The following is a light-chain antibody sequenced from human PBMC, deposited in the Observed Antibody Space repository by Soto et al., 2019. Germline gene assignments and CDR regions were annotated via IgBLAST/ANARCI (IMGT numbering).Light chain of an antibody. CDR2: AES. V-gene: IGKV1-39*01. CDR1: QSISSY. CDR3: QQSYSTPPT. Sequence: DIQMTQSPSSLSASVGYRVTITCRASQSISSYLNWYQQKPGKAPKIMIYAESSLQSGVPSRLSGSGSGTDLNLTISSLQPEDFATYYCQQSYSTPPTFGQGTKVDIK. J-gene: IGKJ1*01.